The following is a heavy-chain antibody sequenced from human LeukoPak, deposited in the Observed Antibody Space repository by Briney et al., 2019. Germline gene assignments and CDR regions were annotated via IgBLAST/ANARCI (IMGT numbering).Heavy chain of an antibody. V-gene: IGHV3-7*01. Sequence: QAGGSLRLSCAASGFPSSGYWMTWVRQAPGKGLEWVANVNQDSNNKNYVESVRGRFTISRDNTKNSLHLQMNSLRVEDTALYYCPRILGTDEGADYWGQGTLVIVSS. CDR2: VNQDSNNK. CDR3: PRILGTDEGADY. J-gene: IGHJ4*02. CDR1: GFPSSGYW. D-gene: IGHD1-26*01.